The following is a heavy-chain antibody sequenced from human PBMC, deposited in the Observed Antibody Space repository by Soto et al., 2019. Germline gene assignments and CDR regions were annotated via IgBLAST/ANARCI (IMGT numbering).Heavy chain of an antibody. CDR3: ARAGALDYYYYGMDV. CDR2: IYYSGST. D-gene: IGHD1-26*01. CDR1: GGSISSGGYY. J-gene: IGHJ6*02. Sequence: SETLSLTCTVSGGSISSGGYYWSWIRQHPGKGMEWIGYIYYSGSTYYNASLKSRVTISVDTSKNQFSLKLSSVTAADTAVYYCARAGALDYYYYGMDVWGQGTTVTVS. V-gene: IGHV4-31*03.